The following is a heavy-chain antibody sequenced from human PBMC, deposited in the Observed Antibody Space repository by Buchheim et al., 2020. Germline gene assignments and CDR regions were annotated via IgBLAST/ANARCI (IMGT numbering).Heavy chain of an antibody. CDR3: ARIHDYYYGMDL. CDR1: GFTFSTYN. J-gene: IGHJ6*02. V-gene: IGHV3-48*01. CDR2: ITTSSSTI. Sequence: EVQLVESGGGLVQPGGSLRLSCAASGFTFSTYNMNWVRQAPGKGLEWVSYITTSSSTIYYADSVKGRFTISRNNAKNSLYLQMNSLRAEDTAVYYCARIHDYYYGMDLWGQGTT.